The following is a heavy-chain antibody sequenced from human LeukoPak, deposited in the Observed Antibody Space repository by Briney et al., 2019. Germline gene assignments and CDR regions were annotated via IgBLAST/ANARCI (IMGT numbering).Heavy chain of an antibody. V-gene: IGHV3-23*01. D-gene: IGHD2-2*02. Sequence: GGSLRLPCAASGFTFSSYAMSWVRQAPGKGLEWVSAISGSGGSTYYADSVKGRFTISRDNSKNTLYLQMNSLRAEDTAVYYCAKGPTAAAIPDYFDYWGQGTLVTVSS. CDR3: AKGPTAAAIPDYFDY. CDR2: ISGSGGST. J-gene: IGHJ4*02. CDR1: GFTFSSYA.